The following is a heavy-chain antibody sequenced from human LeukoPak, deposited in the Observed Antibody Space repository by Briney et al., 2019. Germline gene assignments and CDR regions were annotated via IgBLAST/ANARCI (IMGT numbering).Heavy chain of an antibody. D-gene: IGHD6-19*01. V-gene: IGHV3-11*01. CDR3: ARVGYSSYWSQSLGH. Sequence: NPGGSLRLSCAASGFTFSDYYMNWIRQAPGKGLEWVSYISSSGSTVYYADSVTGRFTISRDNAKNSLNLQMDSLRAEVTAVYYCARVGYSSYWSQSLGHWGQGTLVTVSS. CDR1: GFTFSDYY. J-gene: IGHJ4*02. CDR2: ISSSGSTV.